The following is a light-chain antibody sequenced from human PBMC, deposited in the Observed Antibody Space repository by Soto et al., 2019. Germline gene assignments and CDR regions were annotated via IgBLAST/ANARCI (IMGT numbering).Light chain of an antibody. CDR2: GAS. CDR1: QTISTTY. J-gene: IGKJ1*01. CDR3: QQYGSSRWT. Sequence: EIVLTQSPGTLSLFPGERATLSCRASQTISTTYLAWYQQRPGQGPRLLIYGASTRATGIPDRFSGSGSGTDFTLTITRLEPEDFAVYYCQQYGSSRWTFGQGTKVELK. V-gene: IGKV3-20*01.